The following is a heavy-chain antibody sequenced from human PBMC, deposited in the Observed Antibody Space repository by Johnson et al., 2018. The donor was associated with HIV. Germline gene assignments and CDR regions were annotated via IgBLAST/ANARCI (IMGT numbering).Heavy chain of an antibody. V-gene: IGHV3-30-3*01. CDR2: ISYDGSNK. CDR1: GFTFSNAW. J-gene: IGHJ3*02. Sequence: QVQLVESGGGLVKPGGSLRLSCAASGFTFSNAWMSWVRQAPGKGLEWVAVISYDGSNKYYADSVKGGFTISRDNSKNTLYLQMNSLSAEDTAVYYCARGSHAKGDAFDIWGQGTMVTVSS. D-gene: IGHD3-16*01. CDR3: ARGSHAKGDAFDI.